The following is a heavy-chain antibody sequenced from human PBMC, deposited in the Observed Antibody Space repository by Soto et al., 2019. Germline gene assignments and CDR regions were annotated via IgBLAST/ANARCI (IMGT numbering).Heavy chain of an antibody. Sequence: GGSLRLSCAASGFTFSSYGMHCVRHAPGKGLEWVAVISYDGSNKYYADSVKGRFTISRDNSKNTLYLQMKRLRAEDTAVYYCLTANVVLRPSGVDAWGQGLTVPVSS. CDR3: LTANVVLRPSGVDA. CDR1: GFTFSSYG. V-gene: IGHV3-30*03. CDR2: ISYDGSNK. J-gene: IGHJ6*02. D-gene: IGHD2-21*01.